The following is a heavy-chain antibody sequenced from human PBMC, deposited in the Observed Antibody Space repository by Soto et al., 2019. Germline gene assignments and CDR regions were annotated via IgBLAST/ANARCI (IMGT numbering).Heavy chain of an antibody. CDR3: AKDLIVNDDYSKYGMDF. D-gene: IGHD2-21*01. CDR2: ISNDGSQK. J-gene: IGHJ6*02. CDR1: GFSFSSYG. Sequence: QVQLVESGGGVVQPGRSLRLSCVASGFSFSSYGMHWVRQAPGKGLEWVAVISNDGSQKYYVDSVKGRFTISRDNSRNTLNMQMNSLSGEDTAVYYCAKDLIVNDDYSKYGMDFRGQGTTVSVS. V-gene: IGHV3-30*18.